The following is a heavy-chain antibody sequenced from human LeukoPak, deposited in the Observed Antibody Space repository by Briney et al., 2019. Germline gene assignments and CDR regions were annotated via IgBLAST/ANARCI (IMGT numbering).Heavy chain of an antibody. CDR2: IWHDGTNE. CDR1: GFAFSAYG. CDR3: ARWSRYSSGWYQLDY. D-gene: IGHD6-19*01. Sequence: GRSLRLSCAGSGFAFSAYGMHWVRQAPGKGPEWVALIWHDGTNEKYADSVKGRFTISRDNSMDTLYLQMNSLRAEDTAVYYCARWSRYSSGWYQLDYWGQGILVTVSS. J-gene: IGHJ4*02. V-gene: IGHV3-33*01.